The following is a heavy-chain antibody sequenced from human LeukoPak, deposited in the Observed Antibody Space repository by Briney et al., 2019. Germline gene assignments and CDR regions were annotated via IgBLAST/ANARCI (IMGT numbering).Heavy chain of an antibody. J-gene: IGHJ4*02. D-gene: IGHD1-26*01. CDR2: VKQDGGEE. Sequence: PGGSLRLSCATSGFSFSNYWMSWVRQTPGKGLEWVANVKQDGGEEYYVGSVKGRFTISRDNAKNSLYLQMSSLRAEDTAVYYCARDKDVGATLLDYWGQGTLVTVSS. CDR1: GFSFSNYW. CDR3: ARDKDVGATLLDY. V-gene: IGHV3-7*01.